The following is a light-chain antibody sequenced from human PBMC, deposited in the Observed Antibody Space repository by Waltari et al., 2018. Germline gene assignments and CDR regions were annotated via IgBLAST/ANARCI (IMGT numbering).Light chain of an antibody. J-gene: IGKJ4*01. CDR1: QIFRNT. CDR3: QQYGSSPLT. CDR2: GAS. V-gene: IGKV3-20*01. Sequence: EVVLTQSPGTLSLSPGERATLSCRASQIFRNTLAWYQWKPGQAPRLLIYGASNRATGIPDRVSGSGSGTDFTLTISRLEPEDFAVYYCQQYGSSPLTFGGGTKVEIK.